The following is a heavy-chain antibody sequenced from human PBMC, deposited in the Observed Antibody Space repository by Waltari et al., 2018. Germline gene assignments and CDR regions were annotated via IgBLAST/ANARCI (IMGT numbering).Heavy chain of an antibody. CDR2: ISSSSIYI. V-gene: IGHV3-21*01. J-gene: IGHJ4*02. CDR1: GFTLSSYS. Sequence: EVQLVESGGGLVQPGGSLRLCCAACGFTLSSYSMTRVRQAPGKGLEWVSSISSSSIYIYYAESVKGRFTISRDNAKNSLCLQMNSLRAEDTAVYYCAGGGSYCSSTSCYRHYWGQGTLVTVSS. CDR3: AGGGSYCSSTSCYRHY. D-gene: IGHD2-2*01.